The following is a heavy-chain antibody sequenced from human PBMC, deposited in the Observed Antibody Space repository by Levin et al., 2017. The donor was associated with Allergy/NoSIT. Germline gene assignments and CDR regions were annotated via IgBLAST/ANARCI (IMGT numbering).Heavy chain of an antibody. CDR3: AKDKGGMGSSGYYDY. J-gene: IGHJ4*02. D-gene: IGHD3-22*01. Sequence: SLKISCAASGFTFDDYAMHWVRQAPGKGLEWVSGISWNSGSIGYADSVKGRFTISRDNAKNSLYLQMNSLRAEDTALYYCAKDKGGMGSSGYYDYWGQGTLVTVSS. V-gene: IGHV3-9*01. CDR2: ISWNSGSI. CDR1: GFTFDDYA.